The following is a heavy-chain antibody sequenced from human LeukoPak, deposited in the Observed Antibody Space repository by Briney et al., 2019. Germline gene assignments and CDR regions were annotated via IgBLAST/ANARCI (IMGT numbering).Heavy chain of an antibody. CDR2: ISTSSSYM. Sequence: GGSLRLSCAASGFTFRSYKMNWVRQAPGKGLEWVSSISTSSSYMYYAYSVKSRFTISRDNAKNSLYLQMNSLRAEETAEYFCAKTDGDYDYWGQGTLVTVSS. J-gene: IGHJ4*02. CDR1: GFTFRSYK. V-gene: IGHV3-21*01. D-gene: IGHD4-17*01. CDR3: AKTDGDYDY.